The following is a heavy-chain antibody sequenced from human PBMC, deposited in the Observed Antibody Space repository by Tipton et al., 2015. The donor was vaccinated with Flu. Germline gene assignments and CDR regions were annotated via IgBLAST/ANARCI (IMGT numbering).Heavy chain of an antibody. D-gene: IGHD1-26*01. CDR2: INTDGSTT. Sequence: SGFAFSGYWMHWVRQVPGKGLVWLSRINTDGSTTNYADSVEGRFTISRDNAKKTLYLDMNSLRAEDAAVYYCARISRLYEDSASLAFDMWGQGTVVTVSS. V-gene: IGHV3-74*01. CDR1: GFAFSGYW. CDR3: ARISRLYEDSASLAFDM. J-gene: IGHJ3*02.